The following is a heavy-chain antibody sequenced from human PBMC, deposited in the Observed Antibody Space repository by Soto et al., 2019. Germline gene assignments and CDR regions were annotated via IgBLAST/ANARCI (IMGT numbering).Heavy chain of an antibody. Sequence: GGSLRLSCEASGFTFSSYWMYWVRQAPGKELVWVPRTNSDGSDTSYADSVKGRFTISRDNAKNTLYLQMNSLRAEDTAVYYCARDRGWSLFDYWGQGTLVTVSS. CDR2: TNSDGSDT. V-gene: IGHV3-74*01. CDR1: GFTFSSYW. CDR3: ARDRGWSLFDY. J-gene: IGHJ4*02. D-gene: IGHD6-19*01.